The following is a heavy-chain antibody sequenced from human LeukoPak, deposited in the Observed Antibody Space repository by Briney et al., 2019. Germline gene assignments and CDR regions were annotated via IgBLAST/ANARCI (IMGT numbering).Heavy chain of an antibody. J-gene: IGHJ4*02. Sequence: PGGSLRLSCAASGFTFRSYDMHWVRQAPGKGLVWISRINSDGSTTNYADSVKGRFTISRDNAKNTLYLQMNSLRAEDTAMYYCARGSAVTGVHWGQGTLVTVSS. D-gene: IGHD1-14*01. CDR3: ARGSAVTGVH. CDR2: INSDGSTT. V-gene: IGHV3-74*01. CDR1: GFTFRSYD.